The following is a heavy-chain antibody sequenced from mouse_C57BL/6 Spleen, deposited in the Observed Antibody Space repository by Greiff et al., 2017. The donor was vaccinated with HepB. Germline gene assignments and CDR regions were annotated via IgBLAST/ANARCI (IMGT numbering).Heavy chain of an antibody. CDR2: ISSGSSTI. D-gene: IGHD2-5*01. CDR1: GFTFSDYG. Sequence: EVQGVESGGGLVKPGGSLKLSCAASGFTFSDYGMHWVRQAPEKGLEWVAYISSGSSTIYYADTVKGRFTISRDNAKNTLFLQMTSLRSEDTAMYYCARDYYSNYAWFAYWGQGTLVTVSA. J-gene: IGHJ3*01. V-gene: IGHV5-17*01. CDR3: ARDYYSNYAWFAY.